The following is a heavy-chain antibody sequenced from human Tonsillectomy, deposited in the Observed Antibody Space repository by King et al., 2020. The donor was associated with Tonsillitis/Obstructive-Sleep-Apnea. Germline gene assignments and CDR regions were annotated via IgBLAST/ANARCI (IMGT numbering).Heavy chain of an antibody. CDR1: GFTFSNYW. Sequence: VQLVESGGGLVQPGGSLRLSCAASGFTFSNYWMSWVRQAPGKGLEWVANINQDGSKKYYVDSVKGRFTISRDNAQNSLYLQMNSQRAEDTALYSCARVIIQGMGVYDMGGDWGQGTLVTVSS. V-gene: IGHV3-7*04. D-gene: IGHD2-8*01. CDR2: INQDGSKK. CDR3: ARVIIQGMGVYDMGGD. J-gene: IGHJ4*02.